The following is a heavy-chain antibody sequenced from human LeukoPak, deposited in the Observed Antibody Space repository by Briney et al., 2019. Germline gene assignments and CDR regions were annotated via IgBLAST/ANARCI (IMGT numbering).Heavy chain of an antibody. V-gene: IGHV3-23*01. CDR2: ISGSGGNT. Sequence: GGSLRLSCAVSGITLSNYGMSWVRQAPGKGLEWVSGISGSGGNTYYADSVKGRFTISRDNSKNTLYLQMNSLRAEDTAVYYCARELPLIAAPRGSIDYWGQGTLVTVSS. J-gene: IGHJ4*02. CDR1: GITLSNYG. D-gene: IGHD6-6*01. CDR3: ARELPLIAAPRGSIDY.